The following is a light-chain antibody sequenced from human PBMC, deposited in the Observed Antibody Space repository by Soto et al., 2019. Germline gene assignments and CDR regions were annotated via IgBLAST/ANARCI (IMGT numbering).Light chain of an antibody. J-gene: IGKJ5*01. CDR1: QSVSSSY. Sequence: EIGLTQSPGTLSWSPGERAAVSCRAIQSVSSSYLAWYQQKPGQAPRLLIYGASSRATGIPARFSGGGSGTDFTLTIDNLEPEDFAIYYCQQRSNWPPITFGQGTRLEIK. CDR3: QQRSNWPPIT. CDR2: GAS. V-gene: IGKV3D-20*02.